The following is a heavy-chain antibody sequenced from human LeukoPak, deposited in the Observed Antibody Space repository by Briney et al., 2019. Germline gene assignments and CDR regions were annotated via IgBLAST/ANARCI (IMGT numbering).Heavy chain of an antibody. V-gene: IGHV4-34*01. J-gene: IGHJ5*02. D-gene: IGHD2-2*02. CDR1: GGSFSGYY. Sequence: SETLSLTCAVYGGSFSGYYWSWIRQPPGKGLEWIGEINHSGSTNYNPSLKSRVTISVDTSKNQFSLKLSSVTAADTAVYYCARGREDIVVVPAAIRRDWFDPWGQGTLVTVSS. CDR3: ARGREDIVVVPAAIRRDWFDP. CDR2: INHSGST.